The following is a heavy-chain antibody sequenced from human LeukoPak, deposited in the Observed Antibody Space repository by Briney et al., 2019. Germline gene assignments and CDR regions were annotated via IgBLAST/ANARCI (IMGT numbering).Heavy chain of an antibody. CDR3: ARRGTDASFSFFDV. Sequence: GGSLRLSCAASGFTFSSYTMHWVRQIPGERPEWVSSISGDTTYIYYADSLKGRFTISRDNTNTSLFLQMNSLRAEDTATYFCARRGTDASFSFFDVWGQGTMVTVSS. J-gene: IGHJ3*01. D-gene: IGHD1-1*01. CDR2: ISGDTTYI. V-gene: IGHV3-21*01. CDR1: GFTFSSYT.